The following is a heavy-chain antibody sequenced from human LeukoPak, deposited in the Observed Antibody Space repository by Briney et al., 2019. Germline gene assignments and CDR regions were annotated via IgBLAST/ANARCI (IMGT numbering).Heavy chain of an antibody. J-gene: IGHJ6*02. D-gene: IGHD6-13*01. CDR2: ISGSGGST. CDR1: GFTFSSYP. Sequence: GGSLRLSCAASGFTFSSYPMSWVRQAPGKGLEWVSAISGSGGSTYYADSVKGRFTISRDNSKNTLYLQMNSLRAEDTAVYYCAKVGDELVHHYYYYYGMDVWGQGTTVTVSS. CDR3: AKVGDELVHHYYYYYGMDV. V-gene: IGHV3-23*01.